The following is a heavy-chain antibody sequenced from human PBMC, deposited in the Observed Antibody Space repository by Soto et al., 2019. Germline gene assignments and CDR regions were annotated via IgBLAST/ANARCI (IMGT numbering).Heavy chain of an antibody. V-gene: IGHV4-34*01. J-gene: IGHJ4*02. CDR3: AIGYSSSWYRATAYDY. CDR1: GGSFSGYY. Sequence: QVQLQQWGAGLLKPSETLSLTCAIYGGSFSGYYWSWIRQPPGKGLEWIGEINHSGSTNYNPSLKSRVTISVDTSKNQFSLKLSSVTAADTAVYYCAIGYSSSWYRATAYDYWGQGTLVTVSS. D-gene: IGHD6-13*01. CDR2: INHSGST.